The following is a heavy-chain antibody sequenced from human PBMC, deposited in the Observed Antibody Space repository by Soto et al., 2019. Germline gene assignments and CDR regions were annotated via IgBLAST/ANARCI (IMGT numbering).Heavy chain of an antibody. J-gene: IGHJ4*02. CDR3: AKAHFDIWSGTRDYFDS. D-gene: IGHD3-3*01. CDR1: GFNFRNYG. CDR2: ISYDGSEK. Sequence: QVQLVESGGGVVQPGRSLRISCAASGFNFRNYGMHWVHQAPGKGLEWVAVISYDGSEKFYADSVKGRFTIFRDNSKDTLDLQMNSMRTGDTAVYYCAKAHFDIWSGTRDYFDSWGQGILVTGST. V-gene: IGHV3-30*18.